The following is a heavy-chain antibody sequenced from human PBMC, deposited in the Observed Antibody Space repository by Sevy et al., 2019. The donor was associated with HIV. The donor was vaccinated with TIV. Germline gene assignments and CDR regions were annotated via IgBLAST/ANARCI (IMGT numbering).Heavy chain of an antibody. D-gene: IGHD3-10*01. V-gene: IGHV1-18*01. CDR2: ISTYNDDT. CDR1: GYTFTSHG. J-gene: IGHJ4*02. Sequence: ASVKVSCKASGYTFTSHGISWVLQAPGQGLEWVGWISTYNDDTKYAQKVQGRVTMTTDTSTTTVFMELRSLRSDDTAIYYCARDLPPLDYYGSGSYYTSDYWGQRTLVTVSS. CDR3: ARDLPPLDYYGSGSYYTSDY.